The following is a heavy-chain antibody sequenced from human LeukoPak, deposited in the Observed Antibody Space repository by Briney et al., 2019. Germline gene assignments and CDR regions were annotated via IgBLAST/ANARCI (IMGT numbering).Heavy chain of an antibody. D-gene: IGHD4-11*01. J-gene: IGHJ4*02. CDR1: GGSISSSSYY. V-gene: IGHV4-39*01. CDR3: ATLHVPFDY. CDR2: IYYSGST. Sequence: PSETLSLTCTVSGGSISSSSYYWGWIRQPPGQGLEWIGSIYYSGSTYYNPSLKSRVTISVDTSKNQFSLKLSSVTAADTAVYYCATLHVPFDYWGQGTLVTVSS.